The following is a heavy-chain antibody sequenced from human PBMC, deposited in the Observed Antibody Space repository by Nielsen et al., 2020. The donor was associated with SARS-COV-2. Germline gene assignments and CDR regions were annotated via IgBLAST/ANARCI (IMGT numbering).Heavy chain of an antibody. Sequence: SETLSLTCSVSGCSISSVPYYWTWIRQHPGKGLAWIGYIYYIGGTYYNPSLKSRVNISLDTSKNQFSLQLNSVTAADTAVYYCARGPVSDEYGETVDWGQGTLVTVSS. V-gene: IGHV4-31*03. CDR1: GCSISSVPYY. CDR3: ARGPVSDEYGETVD. J-gene: IGHJ4*02. CDR2: IYYIGGT. D-gene: IGHD4-17*01.